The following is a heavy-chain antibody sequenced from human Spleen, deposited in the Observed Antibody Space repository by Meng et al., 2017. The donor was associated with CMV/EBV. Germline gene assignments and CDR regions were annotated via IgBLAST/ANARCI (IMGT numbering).Heavy chain of an antibody. CDR2: ISAYNGNT. CDR1: GYTCTSYG. J-gene: IGHJ4*02. CDR3: ARDKGSGWSVFDS. Sequence: KASGYTCTSYGMSWVRQAPGQGIEWMGWISAYNGNTNYAQKLQGRVTMTRDTSISTDYMELSRLRFDDTAVYYCARDKGSGWSVFDSWGQGTLVTVSS. V-gene: IGHV1-18*01. D-gene: IGHD6-19*01.